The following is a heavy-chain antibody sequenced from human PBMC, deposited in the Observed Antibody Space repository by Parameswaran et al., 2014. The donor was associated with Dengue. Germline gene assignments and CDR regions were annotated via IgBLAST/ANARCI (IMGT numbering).Heavy chain of an antibody. CDR3: ARDWYYFDY. D-gene: IGHD2-8*02. Sequence: WIRQPQEGLEWVAVISYDGSNKYYADSVKGRFTISRDNSKNTLYLQMNSLRAEDTAVYYCARDWYYFDYWGQGTLVTVSS. V-gene: IGHV3-30*04. CDR2: ISYDGSNK. J-gene: IGHJ4*02.